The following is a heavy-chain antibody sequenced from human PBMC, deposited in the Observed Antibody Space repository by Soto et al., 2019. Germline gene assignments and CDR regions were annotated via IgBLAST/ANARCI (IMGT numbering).Heavy chain of an antibody. CDR3: AKDHQTYNWDYLFDS. V-gene: IGHV3-30*18. CDR1: GFTFSIND. Sequence: GGSLRLSCAASGFTFSINDMHWVRQAPGRGLEWVAVISNDGNNKYYADSVKGRFTLSRDNSKNMVYLQMDSLRVEDTAVYFCAKDHQTYNWDYLFDSWGPGTLGTVSS. CDR2: ISNDGNNK. D-gene: IGHD1-7*01. J-gene: IGHJ4*02.